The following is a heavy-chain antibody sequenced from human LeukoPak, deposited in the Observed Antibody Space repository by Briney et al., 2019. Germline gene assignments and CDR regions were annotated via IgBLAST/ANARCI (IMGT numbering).Heavy chain of an antibody. J-gene: IGHJ4*02. CDR2: IYYSGNT. CDR1: GGSISLYY. V-gene: IGHV4-59*01. Sequence: KPSETLSLTCSVSGGSISLYYWSWIRQPPGKGLEWIAYIYYSGNTNHNPSLKSRVTISVDTSKNQFSLKLSSVTAADTAVYYCARDLGSGGGFDYWGQGTLVTVSS. CDR3: ARDLGSGGGFDY. D-gene: IGHD2-15*01.